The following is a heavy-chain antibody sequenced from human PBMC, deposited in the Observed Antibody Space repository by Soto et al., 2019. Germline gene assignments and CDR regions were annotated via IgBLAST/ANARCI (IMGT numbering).Heavy chain of an antibody. CDR3: GRGRSGELVVFY. CDR1: GYTFTGYY. D-gene: IGHD1-7*01. J-gene: IGHJ4*02. CDR2: ISPKSGGT. V-gene: IGHV1-2*02. Sequence: QVQLVQSGAEVKESGASVKVSCKASGYTFTGYYIHWVRQAPGQGLEWVGEISPKSGGTRYAQKFKGRVTITKDTSITTVYMELSNLSPDDTAVYYCGRGRSGELVVFYWGQGTLVTVHS.